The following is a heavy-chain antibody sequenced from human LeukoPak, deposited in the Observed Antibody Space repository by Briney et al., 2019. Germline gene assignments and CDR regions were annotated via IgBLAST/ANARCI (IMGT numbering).Heavy chain of an antibody. V-gene: IGHV3-33*06. J-gene: IGHJ4*02. D-gene: IGHD5-18*01. CDR2: ISYDGSKK. CDR1: GFTFSNYG. Sequence: GGSLRLSCAASGFTFSNYGIHWVRQGPGKGLEWVAVISYDGSKKYYADSVKGRFTISRDSSKNTLYLQMNSLRAEDTAVYYCAKSVVGYSYAAPIFDYWGQGTLVTVSS. CDR3: AKSVVGYSYAAPIFDY.